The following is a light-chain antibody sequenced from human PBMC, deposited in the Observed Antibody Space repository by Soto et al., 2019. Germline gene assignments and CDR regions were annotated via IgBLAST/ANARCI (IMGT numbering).Light chain of an antibody. J-gene: IGLJ3*02. CDR1: SNDIGGYNL. CDR3: CSYSRTSTLGL. CDR2: AVS. V-gene: IGLV2-23*02. Sequence: QSALTQPASVSGSPGQSITISCTGTSNDIGGYNLVSWYQQQPGRPPKLVIYAVSERPSGVSDRFSGSKSGNTASLTISGVQPEDEGDYYCCSYSRTSTLGLFGGGTKLTVL.